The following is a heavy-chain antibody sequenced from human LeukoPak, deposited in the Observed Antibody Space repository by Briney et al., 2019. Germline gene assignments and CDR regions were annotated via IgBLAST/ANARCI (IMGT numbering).Heavy chain of an antibody. V-gene: IGHV1-2*02. Sequence: ASVKVSCKASGGTFSSYAISWVRQAPGQGLEWMGWINPKSGGTNFAQKFQGRVTLTRDTSISTTYMELGRLTSDDTAVYYCARDLGISGWYAPPLGYFDYWGQGTLVTVSS. J-gene: IGHJ4*02. D-gene: IGHD6-19*01. CDR3: ARDLGISGWYAPPLGYFDY. CDR2: INPKSGGT. CDR1: GGTFSSYA.